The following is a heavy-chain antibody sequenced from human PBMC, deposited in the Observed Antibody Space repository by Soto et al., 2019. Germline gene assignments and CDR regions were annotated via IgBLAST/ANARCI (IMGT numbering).Heavy chain of an antibody. CDR1: GFSFSSYA. J-gene: IGHJ4*02. Sequence: GGSLRLSCAASGFSFSSYARHWVRQAPGKGLEWVAVISYDGSNKYYADSVKGRFTISRDNSKNTLYLQMNSLRAEDTAVCYCARDIRYCSGVSCYSGFDYCGQGTLVTVSS. CDR2: ISYDGSNK. V-gene: IGHV3-30-3*01. CDR3: ARDIRYCSGVSCYSGFDY. D-gene: IGHD2-15*01.